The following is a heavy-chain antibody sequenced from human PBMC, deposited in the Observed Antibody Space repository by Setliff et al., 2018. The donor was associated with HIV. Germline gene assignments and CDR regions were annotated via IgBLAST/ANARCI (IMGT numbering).Heavy chain of an antibody. V-gene: IGHV1-8*02. J-gene: IGHJ4*02. CDR2: VNPNSGKT. CDR3: ARGDSGSHFGAHFDY. CDR1: GYTFDTYD. D-gene: IGHD1-26*01. Sequence: ASVKVSCKASGYTFDTYDMNWVRQATGQGLGWLGWVNPNSGKTGYAQKFQGRITVTRETTTNTVYMELSSLTAEDTAEYFCARGDSGSHFGAHFDYWGQGTLVTVSS.